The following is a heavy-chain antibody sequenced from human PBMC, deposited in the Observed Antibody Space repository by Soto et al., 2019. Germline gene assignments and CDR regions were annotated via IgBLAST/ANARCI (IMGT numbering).Heavy chain of an antibody. CDR2: ISSGSSYI. Sequence: EVQLVESGGGLVKPGGSLRLSCAASGFTFSTYTMNWVRQAPGKGLEWISSISSGSSYIYYAGSVKGRFTISRDNAKNSLFLQMNSLRADDTAVYYCARDILSGGAYHDSWGQGTKVTVAS. V-gene: IGHV3-21*01. D-gene: IGHD3-10*01. CDR3: ARDILSGGAYHDS. CDR1: GFTFSTYT. J-gene: IGHJ5*01.